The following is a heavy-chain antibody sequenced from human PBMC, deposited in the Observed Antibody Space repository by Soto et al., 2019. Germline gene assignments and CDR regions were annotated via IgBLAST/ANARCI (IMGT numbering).Heavy chain of an antibody. J-gene: IGHJ6*02. CDR3: ARVTPGNNLYYFYGLDV. CDR2: ISYEGSNT. D-gene: IGHD1-1*01. CDR1: GFTFGTYA. Sequence: PGGSLRLSCVASGFTFGTYAIHWVRLAPGKGLQWVALISYEGSNTYYADSVKGRFTVSRDNSKNTLYLQMNSLRPEDTGVYYCARVTPGNNLYYFYGLDVWGQGTSVPVSS. V-gene: IGHV3-30-3*01.